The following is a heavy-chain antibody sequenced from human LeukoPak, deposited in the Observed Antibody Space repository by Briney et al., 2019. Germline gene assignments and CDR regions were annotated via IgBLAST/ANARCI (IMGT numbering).Heavy chain of an antibody. D-gene: IGHD3-10*01. CDR1: GYTFTTYG. V-gene: IGHV1-8*02. Sequence: ASVKVSCKASGYTFTTYGINWVRQAPGQGLEWMGWISPYNGNTNYAQKFQGRVTMTRNTSISTAYMELSSLRSEDTAVYYCARGRSYWSNNYMDVWGKGTTVTISS. CDR2: ISPYNGNT. J-gene: IGHJ6*03. CDR3: ARGRSYWSNNYMDV.